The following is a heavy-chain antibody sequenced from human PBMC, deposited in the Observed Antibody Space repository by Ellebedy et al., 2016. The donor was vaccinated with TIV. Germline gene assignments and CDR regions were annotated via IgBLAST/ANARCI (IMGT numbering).Heavy chain of an antibody. Sequence: GGSLRLXXVASGFTFSSYTMSWVRQAPGKGLEWVSSTSYSSGPTYYADSVQDRFIISRDNSKNTLYLEIKRLSAEDTAVYYCAKDSPILRYFEWQDNGMDVWGQGTTVTISS. CDR3: AKDSPILRYFEWQDNGMDV. CDR1: GFTFSSYT. D-gene: IGHD3-9*01. V-gene: IGHV3-23*01. J-gene: IGHJ6*02. CDR2: TSYSSGPT.